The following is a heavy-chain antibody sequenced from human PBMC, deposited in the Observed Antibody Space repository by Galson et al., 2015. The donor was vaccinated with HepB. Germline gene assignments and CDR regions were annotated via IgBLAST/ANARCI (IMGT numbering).Heavy chain of an antibody. D-gene: IGHD2-21*01. CDR1: GGSFSGYY. CDR2: INHSGST. Sequence: SETLSLTCAVYGGSFSGYYWSWIRQPPGTGLEWIGEINHSGSTNYNPSLKSRVTISVDTSKNQFSLKLSSVTAADTAVYYCARAHYCGGDCYFGFDPWGQGTLVTVSS. CDR3: ARAHYCGGDCYFGFDP. J-gene: IGHJ5*02. V-gene: IGHV4-34*01.